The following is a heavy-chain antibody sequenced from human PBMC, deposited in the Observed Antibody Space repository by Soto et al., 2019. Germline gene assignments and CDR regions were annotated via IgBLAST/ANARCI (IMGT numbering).Heavy chain of an antibody. CDR2: ISNSGST. J-gene: IGHJ4*02. Sequence: PSETLSLTCTVSGGSVTSDEDYWTWIRQSPGKGLEWIGYISNSGSTGYNPSLKTRLSMSVDRSKNQFSLKLSSVTAADTAVYYCASLGGPGVDSSSPVDYWGQGTLVTVSS. V-gene: IGHV4-30-4*02. CDR1: GGSVTSDEDY. D-gene: IGHD6-6*01. CDR3: ASLGGPGVDSSSPVDY.